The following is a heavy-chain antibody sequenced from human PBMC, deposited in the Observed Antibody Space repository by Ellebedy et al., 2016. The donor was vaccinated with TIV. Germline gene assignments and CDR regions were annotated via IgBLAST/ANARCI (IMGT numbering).Heavy chain of an antibody. J-gene: IGHJ4*02. CDR1: GLNFSGCS. CDR2: ISSNLHYI. Sequence: GESLKISCAASGLNFSGCSMNWVRQAPGKGLEWVSSISSNLHYIHYRDSVKGRFTISRDNAKNSLSLQMDSLRAEDTAVYYCATDRGEGGLPSFFDSWGLGTLVTVST. V-gene: IGHV3-21*01. D-gene: IGHD3-10*01. CDR3: ATDRGEGGLPSFFDS.